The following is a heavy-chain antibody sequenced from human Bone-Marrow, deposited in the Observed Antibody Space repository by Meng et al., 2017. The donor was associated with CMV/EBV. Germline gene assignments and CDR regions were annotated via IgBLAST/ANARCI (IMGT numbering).Heavy chain of an antibody. CDR2: TRNKANSYTT. CDR3: VRGSSSLRDFDY. D-gene: IGHD6-6*01. CDR1: GFTFSDHY. Sequence: GGSLRLSCAASGFTFSDHYMDWVRQAPGKGLEWVGRTRNKANSYTTEYAASVKGRVTISRDDSKNSLYLQMNSLKTEDTAVYYCVRGSSSLRDFDYWGQGTRVTVSS. V-gene: IGHV3-72*01. J-gene: IGHJ4*02.